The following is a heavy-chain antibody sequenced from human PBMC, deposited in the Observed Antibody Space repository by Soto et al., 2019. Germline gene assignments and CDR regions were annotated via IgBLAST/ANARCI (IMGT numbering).Heavy chain of an antibody. Sequence: TLSLTCTVSGGSISNGGHYWSWIRQHPGKGLEWIGYIYYSGSTYYNPSLKSRVTISVDTSKNQFSLKLSSVTAADTAVYYCASDYYDSSGYYREAYWGQGTLVTVSS. CDR2: IYYSGST. J-gene: IGHJ4*02. CDR3: ASDYYDSSGYYREAY. V-gene: IGHV4-31*03. CDR1: GGSISNGGHY. D-gene: IGHD3-22*01.